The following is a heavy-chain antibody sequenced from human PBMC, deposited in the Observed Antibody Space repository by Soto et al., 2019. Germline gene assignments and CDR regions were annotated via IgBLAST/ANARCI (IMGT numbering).Heavy chain of an antibody. J-gene: IGHJ5*02. CDR1: GFTFSSYV. V-gene: IGHV3-23*01. CDR3: ARLPTGFPNWFDP. D-gene: IGHD2-8*02. CDR2: ISGSGGTT. Sequence: PGGSLRLSCAASGFTFSSYVMSWVRQAPGKGLEWVSAISGSGGTTYYADSVKGRFTISRDNSKSTLYLQMSSLRPDDTAVYHCARLPTGFPNWFDPWGQGTLVTVSS.